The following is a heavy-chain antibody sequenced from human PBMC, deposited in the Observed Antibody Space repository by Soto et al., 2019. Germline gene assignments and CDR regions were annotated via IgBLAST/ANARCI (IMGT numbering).Heavy chain of an antibody. Sequence: SETLSLTSTVSGGSISSYDWSWIRQPPGKGLEWIGYIYYSGSTNYNPSLKSRVTISVDTSKNQFSLKLSSVTAADTAVYYCARGSSYYDSSGYYYVSFDYWGQGTLVTVSS. CDR1: GGSISSYD. CDR3: ARGSSYYDSSGYYYVSFDY. D-gene: IGHD3-22*01. J-gene: IGHJ4*02. CDR2: IYYSGST. V-gene: IGHV4-59*01.